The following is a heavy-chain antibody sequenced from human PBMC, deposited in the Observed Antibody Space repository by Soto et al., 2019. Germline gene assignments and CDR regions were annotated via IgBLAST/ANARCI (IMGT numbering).Heavy chain of an antibody. CDR3: AREGSYATQRYYFDN. J-gene: IGHJ4*02. D-gene: IGHD6-25*01. CDR2: LIPLFGTA. V-gene: IGHV1-69*06. CDR1: GGTFSSYA. Sequence: QVQLVQSGAEVKKPGSSVKVSCKASGGTFSSYAINWVRQAPGQGLEWMGGLIPLFGTANHAQKFQGRFTITADKSTSTAYMELSSLRSEDTAVYYCAREGSYATQRYYFDNWGQGPLVTVSS.